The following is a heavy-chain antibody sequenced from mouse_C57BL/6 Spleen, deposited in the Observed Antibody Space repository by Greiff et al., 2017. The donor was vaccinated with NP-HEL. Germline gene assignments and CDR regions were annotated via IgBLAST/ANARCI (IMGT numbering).Heavy chain of an antibody. D-gene: IGHD3-2*02. CDR3: ARDSSGYVAWFAY. CDR1: GYTFTSYW. CDR2: IDPSDSYT. Sequence: VQLQQPGAELVMPGASVKLSCKASGYTFTSYWMHWVKQRPGQGLEWMGEIDPSDSYTNYNQKFKGKSTLTVDKSSSTAYMQLSSLTSEDSAVYYCARDSSGYVAWFAYWGQGTLVTVSA. V-gene: IGHV1-69*01. J-gene: IGHJ3*01.